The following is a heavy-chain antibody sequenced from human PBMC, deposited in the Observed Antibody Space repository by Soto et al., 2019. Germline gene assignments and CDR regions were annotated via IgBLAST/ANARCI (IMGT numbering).Heavy chain of an antibody. J-gene: IGHJ3*01. D-gene: IGHD3-16*02. Sequence: QPGGSLRLSCASSGFTLSMSAVNWVRQAPGKGLEWLSYISDSGDRTYYADSVKGRFTISRDRSKKTLSLQMYSLRAEDTAVYYCAKDRGIIVKAGDAFDVWGQGTKVTVSS. V-gene: IGHV3-23*01. CDR2: ISDSGDRT. CDR3: AKDRGIIVKAGDAFDV. CDR1: GFTLSMSA.